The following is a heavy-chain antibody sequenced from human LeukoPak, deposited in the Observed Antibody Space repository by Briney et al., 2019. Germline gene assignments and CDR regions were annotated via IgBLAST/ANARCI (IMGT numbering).Heavy chain of an antibody. CDR1: GFTFNRYA. CDR2: TSGSGDNT. V-gene: IGHV3-23*01. CDR3: AKIPHPSYYFDY. J-gene: IGHJ4*02. Sequence: PGGSLRLSCAASGFTFNRYAMSWVRQAPGKGLEWISATSGSGDNTYYADSVEGRVTISRDNSRNTLYLQMNSLRADDTAVYYCAKIPHPSYYFDYWGQGALVTVSS.